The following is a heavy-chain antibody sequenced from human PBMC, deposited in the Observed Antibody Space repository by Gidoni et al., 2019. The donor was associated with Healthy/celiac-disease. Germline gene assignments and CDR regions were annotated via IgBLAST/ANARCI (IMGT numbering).Heavy chain of an antibody. CDR3: ARGLKWFGEPSYYFDY. J-gene: IGHJ4*02. Sequence: QVQLQESGPGLVKPSPTLSLTCTFSGGSISSGGYYWSWIRQHPGKGLEWIGYIYYSGSTYYNPSLKSRVTISVDTSKNQFSLKLSSVTAADTAVYYCARGLKWFGEPSYYFDYWGQGTLVTVSS. CDR1: GGSISSGGYY. CDR2: IYYSGST. D-gene: IGHD3-10*01. V-gene: IGHV4-31*03.